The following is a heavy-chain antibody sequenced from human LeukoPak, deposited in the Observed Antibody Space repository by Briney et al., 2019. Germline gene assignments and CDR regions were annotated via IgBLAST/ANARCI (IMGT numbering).Heavy chain of an antibody. D-gene: IGHD2-21*02. Sequence: GGSLRLSCAASGFTFSSYSMNWVRQAPGKGLEWVSSISSSSSYIYYADSVKGRFTISRDNAKNSLYLQMNSLRAEDTAVYYCASRSVVVTAIPDYWGQGTLVTVSS. V-gene: IGHV3-21*01. CDR2: ISSSSSYI. J-gene: IGHJ4*02. CDR3: ASRSVVVTAIPDY. CDR1: GFTFSSYS.